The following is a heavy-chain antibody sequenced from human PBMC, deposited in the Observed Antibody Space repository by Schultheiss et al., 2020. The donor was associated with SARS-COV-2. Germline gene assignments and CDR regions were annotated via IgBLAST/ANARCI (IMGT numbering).Heavy chain of an antibody. CDR1: GFSLSTSGVG. CDR2: IDWDDDK. Sequence: SGPTLVKPTQTLTLTCTFSGFSLSTSGVGAGWIRQPPGKALEWLALIDWDDDKYYSTSLKTRLTISKDTSKNQVVLTMTNMDPVDTATYYCARIDWLGVGWSWFDPWGQGTLVTVSS. CDR3: ARIDWLGVGWSWFDP. V-gene: IGHV2-70*13. D-gene: IGHD3-16*01. J-gene: IGHJ5*02.